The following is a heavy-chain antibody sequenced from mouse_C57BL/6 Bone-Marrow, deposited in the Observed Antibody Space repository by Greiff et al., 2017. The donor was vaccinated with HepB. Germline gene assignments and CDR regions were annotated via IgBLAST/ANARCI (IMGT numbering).Heavy chain of an antibody. CDR3: ATYYGSSYRYFDV. J-gene: IGHJ1*03. D-gene: IGHD1-1*01. V-gene: IGHV1-26*01. CDR1: GYTITDYY. CDR2: INPNNGGT. Sequence: EVQLQQSGPELVKPGASVKISCKASGYTITDYYMNWVKQSHGKSLEWIGDINPNNGGTSYNQKFKGKATLTVDKSSSTAYMELRSLTSEDSAVYYCATYYGSSYRYFDVWGTGTTVTVSS.